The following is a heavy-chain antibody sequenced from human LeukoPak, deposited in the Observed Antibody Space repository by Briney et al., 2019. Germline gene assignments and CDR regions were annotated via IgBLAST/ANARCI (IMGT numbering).Heavy chain of an antibody. V-gene: IGHV4-39*01. Sequence: SETLSLTCTVSGVSISSTYDHWDWIRQSPGKGLEWLGSIRYSGTTYYNPSLKGRVTMFVDTSNNPFSLRLRSVTAADTVVYYCARRLHYFDYWGKGSLVTVSS. CDR3: ARRLHYFDY. CDR2: IRYSGTT. J-gene: IGHJ4*02. D-gene: IGHD2-21*02. CDR1: GVSISSTYDH.